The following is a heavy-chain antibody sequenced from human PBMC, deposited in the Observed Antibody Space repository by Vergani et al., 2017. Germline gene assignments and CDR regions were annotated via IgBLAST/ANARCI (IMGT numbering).Heavy chain of an antibody. CDR1: GYTFTSYY. CDR2: INPSGGST. Sequence: QVQLVQSGAEVKKPGASVKVSCKASGYTFTSYYMHWVRQAPGQGLEWMGIINPSGGSTSYAQKFQGRVTMTRDTSTSTVYMELSSLRSEDTAVYYCARGWAAASDNSGAGFDYWGQGTLVTVSS. CDR3: ARGWAAASDNSGAGFDY. D-gene: IGHD6-13*01. V-gene: IGHV1-46*03. J-gene: IGHJ4*02.